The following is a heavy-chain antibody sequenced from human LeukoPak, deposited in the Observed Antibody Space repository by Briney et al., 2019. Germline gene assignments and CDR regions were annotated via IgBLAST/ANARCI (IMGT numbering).Heavy chain of an antibody. V-gene: IGHV1-69*05. CDR2: IIPIFGTA. J-gene: IGHJ6*03. D-gene: IGHD3-22*01. Sequence: SVKVSCKASGGTFSSYAISWVRQAPGQGLEWMGRIIPIFGTANYAQKSQGRVTITTDESTSAAYMELSSLRSEDTAVYYCAAAPYYDSSGYPYYYYYYYMDVWGKGTTVTVSS. CDR1: GGTFSSYA. CDR3: AAAPYYDSSGYPYYYYYYYMDV.